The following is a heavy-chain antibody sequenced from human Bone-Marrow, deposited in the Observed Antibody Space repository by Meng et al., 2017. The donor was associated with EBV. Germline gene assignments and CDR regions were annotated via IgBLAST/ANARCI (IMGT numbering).Heavy chain of an antibody. CDR1: GGSISSGGYS. CDR2: IYHSGST. V-gene: IGHV4-30-2*01. Sequence: LQLQASGSGLVKPSQTLSLTCAVSGGSISSGGYSWSWIRQPPGKGLEWIGYIYHSGSTYYNPSLKSRVTISVDRSKNQFSLKLSSVTAADTAVYYCARVVARSYFDYWGQGTLVTVSS. J-gene: IGHJ4*02. CDR3: ARVVARSYFDY.